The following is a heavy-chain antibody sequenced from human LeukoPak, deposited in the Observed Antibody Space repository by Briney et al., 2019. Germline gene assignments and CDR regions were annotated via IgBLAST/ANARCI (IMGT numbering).Heavy chain of an antibody. D-gene: IGHD4-17*01. J-gene: IGHJ3*02. CDR3: AKDLSTVTTFRAFDI. V-gene: IGHV3-9*01. CDR1: GFTFDDYA. Sequence: GRSLRLSCAASGFTFDDYAMHWVRQAPGKGLEWVSGSSWNSGSIGYADSVKGRFTISRDNAKNSLYLQMNSLRAEDTALYYCAKDLSTVTTFRAFDIWGQGTMVTVSS. CDR2: SSWNSGSI.